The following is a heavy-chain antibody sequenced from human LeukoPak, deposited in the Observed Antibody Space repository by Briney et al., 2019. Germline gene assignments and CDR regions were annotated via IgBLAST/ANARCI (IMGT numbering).Heavy chain of an antibody. J-gene: IGHJ4*02. CDR2: ISAYNGNT. V-gene: IGHV1-18*01. CDR3: ARDRAMIVVVTPYFDY. CDR1: GYTFTSYG. Sequence: GASVKVSCKASGYTFTSYGISWVRQAPGQGLEWMGWISAYNGNTNYAQKLQGRVTMTTDTSTSTAYMELRSLRSDDTAVYYCARDRAMIVVVTPYFDYWGQGTVVTVSS. D-gene: IGHD3-22*01.